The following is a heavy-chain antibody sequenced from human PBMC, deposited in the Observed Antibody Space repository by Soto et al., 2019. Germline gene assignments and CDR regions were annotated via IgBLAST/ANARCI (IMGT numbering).Heavy chain of an antibody. CDR1: GFTFSSYP. J-gene: IGHJ5*02. D-gene: IGHD6-19*01. V-gene: IGHV3-23*01. Sequence: GGSLRLSCVASGFTFSSYPMSWVRQAPGKGLEWVSVISGSDTSTYFADSVKGRFTISRDNSKNTLYLQMNSLRAEDTAVYYCAQDLGSGWFHFNWFDPRGQGTLVTVSS. CDR3: AQDLGSGWFHFNWFDP. CDR2: ISGSDTST.